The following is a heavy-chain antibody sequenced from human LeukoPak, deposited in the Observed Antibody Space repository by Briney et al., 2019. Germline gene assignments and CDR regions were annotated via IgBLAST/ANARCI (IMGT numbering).Heavy chain of an antibody. V-gene: IGHV5-51*01. CDR1: GYTFTNYW. J-gene: IGHJ4*02. CDR2: IYPFDSDT. D-gene: IGHD2-15*01. Sequence: GESLKISCKGSGYTFTNYWIGWVRQMPGKGLEWMGIIYPFDSDTRYSPSFQGQVAISADKSLSTAYLQWSSLKASDIAMYYCARQVCSGGTCYLDFWGQGTLVTLSS. CDR3: ARQVCSGGTCYLDF.